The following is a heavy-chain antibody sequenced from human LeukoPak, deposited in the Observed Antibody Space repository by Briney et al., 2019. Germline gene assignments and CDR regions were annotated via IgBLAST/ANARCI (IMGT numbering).Heavy chain of an antibody. CDR1: GGSISSYY. Sequence: SETLSLTCTVSGGSISSYYWSWIRQPPGKGLEWIGYIYYSGSTNYNSSLKSRVTMSVDTSRNQFSLDLRFVTAADTAVYYCARDRSSSSGWFDPWGQGTLVTVSS. J-gene: IGHJ5*02. CDR3: ARDRSSSSGWFDP. D-gene: IGHD6-6*01. CDR2: IYYSGST. V-gene: IGHV4-59*12.